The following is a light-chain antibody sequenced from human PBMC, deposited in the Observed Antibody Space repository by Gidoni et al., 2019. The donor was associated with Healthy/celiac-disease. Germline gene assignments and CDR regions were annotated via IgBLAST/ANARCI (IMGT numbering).Light chain of an antibody. J-gene: IGLJ2*01. V-gene: IGLV3-25*03. Sequence: SYELTQPPSVSVPPGQTARITGSGDALPKQYAYWYQQKPGQAPVLVIYKDSERPSGIPERFSGSSSGTTVTLTISGVQAEDEADYYCQSADSSGTYPVVFGGGTKLTVL. CDR2: KDS. CDR1: ALPKQY. CDR3: QSADSSGTYPVV.